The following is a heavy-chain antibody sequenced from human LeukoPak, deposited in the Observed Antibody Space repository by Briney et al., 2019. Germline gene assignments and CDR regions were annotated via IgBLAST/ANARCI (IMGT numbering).Heavy chain of an antibody. CDR1: GRSISSYY. D-gene: IGHD3-3*01. V-gene: IGHV4-4*09. Sequence: SETLSLTCTVSGRSISSYYWSWIRQPPGKGLEWIGYIYTSGSTNYNPSLKSRVTIPVDTSKNQFSLKLSSVTAADTAVYYCARQSPTYYDFWSGFGFDPWGQGTLVTVSS. CDR2: IYTSGST. J-gene: IGHJ5*02. CDR3: ARQSPTYYDFWSGFGFDP.